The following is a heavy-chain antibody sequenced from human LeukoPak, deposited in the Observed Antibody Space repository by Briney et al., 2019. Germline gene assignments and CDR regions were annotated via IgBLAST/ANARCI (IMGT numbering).Heavy chain of an antibody. CDR2: ISYDGSKK. V-gene: IGHV3-30*18. J-gene: IGHJ3*02. Sequence: GGSLRLSCAASGFTFSSYGMHWVRQAPGKGLEWVAVISYDGSKKYYADSVKGRFTISRDDSKNTLYLQMNSLRAEDTAVYYCAKDGGSRAVPDAFDIWGQGTMVTVSS. CDR3: AKDGGSRAVPDAFDI. CDR1: GFTFSSYG. D-gene: IGHD3-16*01.